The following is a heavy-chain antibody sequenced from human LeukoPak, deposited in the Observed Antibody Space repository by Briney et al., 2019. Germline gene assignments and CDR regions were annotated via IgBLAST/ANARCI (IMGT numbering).Heavy chain of an antibody. Sequence: ASVEVSCKASGYTLTSYDIHWVRQATGQGLEWMGRMNPNRGDTDYAQKFQGRVTMTRDTSISTAYMELSSLRSDDTAVYYCARALDGYSSSWYYYYYYYMDVWGKGTTVTVSS. J-gene: IGHJ6*03. CDR1: GYTLTSYD. V-gene: IGHV1-8*01. D-gene: IGHD6-13*01. CDR3: ARALDGYSSSWYYYYYYYMDV. CDR2: MNPNRGDT.